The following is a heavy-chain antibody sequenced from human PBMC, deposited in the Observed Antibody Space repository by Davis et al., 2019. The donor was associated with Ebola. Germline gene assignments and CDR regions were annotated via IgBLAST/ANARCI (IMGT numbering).Heavy chain of an antibody. V-gene: IGHV4-30-2*01. CDR1: GGSISSGGYS. CDR2: IYHSGST. CDR3: ARCIWAGDGYNSRGFDY. J-gene: IGHJ4*02. D-gene: IGHD5-24*01. Sequence: MPSETLSLTCAVSGGSISSGGYSWSWIRQPPGKGLEWIGYIYHSGSTNCNPSLKSRVTISVDKSKNQFSLKLSSVTAADTAVYYCARCIWAGDGYNSRGFDYWGQGTLVTVSS.